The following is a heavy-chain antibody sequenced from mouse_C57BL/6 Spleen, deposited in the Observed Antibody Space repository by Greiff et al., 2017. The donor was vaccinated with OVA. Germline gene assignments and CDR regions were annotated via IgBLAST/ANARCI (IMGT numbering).Heavy chain of an antibody. D-gene: IGHD2-4*01. J-gene: IGHJ4*01. CDR1: GFTFSSYA. CDR2: ISSGGDYI. CDR3: TRAAYYDYDYAMDY. Sequence: EVQRVESGACLVKPGGSLKLSCAASGFTFSSYAMSWVRQTPETRLEWVAYISSGGDYIYYADTVKGRFTISRDNARNTLYLQMSSLKSEDTAMYYCTRAAYYDYDYAMDYWGQGTSVTVSS. V-gene: IGHV5-9-1*02.